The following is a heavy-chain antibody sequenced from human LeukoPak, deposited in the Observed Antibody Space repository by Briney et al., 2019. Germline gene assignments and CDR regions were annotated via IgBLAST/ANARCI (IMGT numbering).Heavy chain of an antibody. CDR1: GFTFSSYA. V-gene: IGHV3-23*01. Sequence: GGSLRLSCAASGFTFSSYAMSWVRQAPGKGLEWDSAISGSGGSTYYADSVKGRFTISRDNSKNTLYLQMNSLRAEDTAVYYCAKGSGYRYGYDYYYYMDAWGKGTTVTVSS. D-gene: IGHD5-18*01. CDR2: ISGSGGST. J-gene: IGHJ6*03. CDR3: AKGSGYRYGYDYYYYMDA.